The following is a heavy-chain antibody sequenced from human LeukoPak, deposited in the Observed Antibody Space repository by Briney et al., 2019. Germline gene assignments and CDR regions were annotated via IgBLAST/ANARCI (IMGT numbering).Heavy chain of an antibody. Sequence: SETLSLTCAVYGGSFSGYYWSWIRQPPGKGLEWIGEINHSGSTNYNPSLKSRVTISVDTSKNQFSLKLSSVTAADTAVYYCARREVTGGPFDYWGQGTLVTASS. CDR1: GGSFSGYY. CDR2: INHSGST. J-gene: IGHJ4*02. CDR3: ARREVTGGPFDY. V-gene: IGHV4-34*01. D-gene: IGHD7-27*01.